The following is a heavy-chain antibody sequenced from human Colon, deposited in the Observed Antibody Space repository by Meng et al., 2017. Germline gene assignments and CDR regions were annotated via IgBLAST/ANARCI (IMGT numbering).Heavy chain of an antibody. CDR1: GFTFNDYF. V-gene: IGHV3-11*04. D-gene: IGHD3-22*01. Sequence: GESLKISCAASGFTFNDYFMSWIRQAPGKGLEWVSYISSSGSNIYYADSVKGRFAISRDTAKNSLYLQMNSLRAEDTAVYYCARCGYYDGSGYWDEGLEIWGQGTMVTVSS. CDR2: ISSSGSNI. CDR3: ARCGYYDGSGYWDEGLEI. J-gene: IGHJ3*02.